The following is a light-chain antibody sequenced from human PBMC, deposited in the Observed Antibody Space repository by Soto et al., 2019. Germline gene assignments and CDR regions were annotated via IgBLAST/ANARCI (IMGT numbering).Light chain of an antibody. V-gene: IGLV2-14*01. Sequence: QSVLAQPASVSGSPGQSITISCTGTATDTDAYNYVSWYLQYPGKAPKLLIYGVSNRPSGASDRFSGSKSDNTASLTISGLQAEDEGDYYCCSYARGSTYVFGTGTKVTV. CDR1: ATDTDAYNY. J-gene: IGLJ1*01. CDR3: CSYARGSTYV. CDR2: GVS.